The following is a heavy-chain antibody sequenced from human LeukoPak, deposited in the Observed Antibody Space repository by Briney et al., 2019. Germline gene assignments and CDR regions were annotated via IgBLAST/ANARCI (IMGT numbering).Heavy chain of an antibody. CDR1: GYTFTSYG. D-gene: IGHD3-22*01. CDR3: ARDRYYDSSGSDIPLPQTWRDHDAFDI. V-gene: IGHV1-18*01. J-gene: IGHJ3*02. CDR2: ISAYNGNT. Sequence: AASVKVSCKASGYTFTSYGISWVRQAPGQGLEWMGWISAYNGNTNYAQKLQGRVTMTTDTSTSTAYMELRSLRSDDTAVYYCARDRYYDSSGSDIPLPQTWRDHDAFDIWGQGTMVTVSS.